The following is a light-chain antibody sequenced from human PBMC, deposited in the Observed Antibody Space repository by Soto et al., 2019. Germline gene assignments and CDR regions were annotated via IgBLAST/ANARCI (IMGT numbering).Light chain of an antibody. CDR2: DTS. V-gene: IGKV3-11*01. J-gene: IGKJ1*01. CDR1: QTVGSY. CDR3: QQRSHWPPT. Sequence: EIVLTQSPATLSLSPGERATLSCRASQTVGSYLAWFRQTPGQAPRLLIYDTSIRATGIPARFSGSGSGTDFTLTISSLEAGDFGVYYWQQRSHWPPTVGQGTKVEIK.